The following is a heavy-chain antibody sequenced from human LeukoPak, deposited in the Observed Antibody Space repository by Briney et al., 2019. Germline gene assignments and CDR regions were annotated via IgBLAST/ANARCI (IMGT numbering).Heavy chain of an antibody. D-gene: IGHD5-24*01. CDR3: ARERWLQNSYFDY. CDR1: GFTFSSYA. V-gene: IGHV3-23*01. CDR2: ISGSGDST. J-gene: IGHJ4*02. Sequence: GGSLRLSCAASGFTFSSYAMSWVRQAPGKGLEWVSAISGSGDSTYYADSVKGRFTISRDNSKNTLYLQMNSLRAEDTAVYYCARERWLQNSYFDYWGQGTLVTVSS.